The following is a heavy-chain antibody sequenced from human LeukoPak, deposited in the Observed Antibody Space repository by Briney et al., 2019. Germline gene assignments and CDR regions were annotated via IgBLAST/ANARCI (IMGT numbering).Heavy chain of an antibody. CDR2: ITSNGGTT. J-gene: IGHJ5*02. CDR1: GFTFDDYY. Sequence: GSLRLSCAASGFTFDDYYMHWVRQAPGKGLEWVSLITSNGGTTHYADSVRGRFTISRDNSKDSLYLQMNSLRAEDTAVYYCARDKKGTYYDFSFDPWGQGTLVTVSS. D-gene: IGHD3-3*01. CDR3: ARDKKGTYYDFSFDP. V-gene: IGHV3-43*01.